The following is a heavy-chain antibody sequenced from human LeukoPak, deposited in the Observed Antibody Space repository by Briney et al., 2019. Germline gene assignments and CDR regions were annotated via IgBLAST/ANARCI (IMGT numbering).Heavy chain of an antibody. V-gene: IGHV4-39*01. D-gene: IGHD3-22*01. Sequence: PSETLSLTCTVSGGSISSSSYYWGWIRQPPGKGLEWIGSIYYSGSTYYNPSLKSRVTISVDTSKNQFSLKLSSVTAADTAVYYCARIQRKHYYDSSGYYFDYWGQGTLVTVSS. CDR2: IYYSGST. CDR1: GGSISSSSYY. CDR3: ARIQRKHYYDSSGYYFDY. J-gene: IGHJ4*02.